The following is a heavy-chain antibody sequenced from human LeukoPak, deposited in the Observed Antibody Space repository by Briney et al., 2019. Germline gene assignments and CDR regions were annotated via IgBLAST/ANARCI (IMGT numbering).Heavy chain of an antibody. CDR3: ARGQTVTLDAFDI. CDR2: ISSSGGTI. V-gene: IGHV3-48*03. CDR1: GFTFSSYE. D-gene: IGHD1-1*01. Sequence: PGGSLRLSCAASGFTFSSYEMNWVRQAPGKGLEWVSYISSSGGTIFYADSVKGRFTISRDNAKNSLYLQMNSLRAEDTAVYYCARGQTVTLDAFDIWGQGTMVTVSS. J-gene: IGHJ3*02.